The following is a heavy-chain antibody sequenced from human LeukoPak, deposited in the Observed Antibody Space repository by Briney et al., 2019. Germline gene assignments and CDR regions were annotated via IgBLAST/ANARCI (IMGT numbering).Heavy chain of an antibody. CDR1: GFTFSSYG. CDR2: ITYDGSNK. J-gene: IGHJ4*02. D-gene: IGHD3-16*02. V-gene: IGHV3-30*18. Sequence: AESLRLSCAASGFTFSSYGMHWVRQAPGKGLEWVAVITYDGSNKYYADSVKGRFTISRDNYKNTLYLQMNSLRAEDTAVYYCAKSPRRRYYLDYWGRGTLVTVS. CDR3: AKSPRRRYYLDY.